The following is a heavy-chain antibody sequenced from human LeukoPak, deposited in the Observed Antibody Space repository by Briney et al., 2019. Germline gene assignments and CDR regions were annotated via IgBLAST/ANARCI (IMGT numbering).Heavy chain of an antibody. CDR1: GFTFISSW. Sequence: GRSLSLACAASGFTFISSWMHWVRHAQGKWLVSVPRINPDGYTTTYADSVKDRITISRDNAKNTLYLQMNSLRAEDTAVYYCARVPILQYIPTMDVWGKGTTVTVSS. V-gene: IGHV3-74*01. CDR2: INPDGYTT. J-gene: IGHJ6*03. CDR3: ARVPILQYIPTMDV. D-gene: IGHD4-11*01.